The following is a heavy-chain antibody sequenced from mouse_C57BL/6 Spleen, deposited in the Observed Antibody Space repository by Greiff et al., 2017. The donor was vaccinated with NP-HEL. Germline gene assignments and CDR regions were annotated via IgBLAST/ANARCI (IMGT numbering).Heavy chain of an antibody. CDR3: AREGYDYDGYFDY. CDR1: GYTFTSYW. CDR2: INPSNGGT. Sequence: QVHVKQPGTELVKPGASVKLSCKASGYTFTSYWMHWVKQRPGQGLEWIGNINPSNGGTNYNAKFKSKATLTVDKSSSTAYMQLSSLTSEDSAVYYCAREGYDYDGYFDYWGQGTTRTVSA. D-gene: IGHD2-4*01. V-gene: IGHV1-53*01. J-gene: IGHJ2*01.